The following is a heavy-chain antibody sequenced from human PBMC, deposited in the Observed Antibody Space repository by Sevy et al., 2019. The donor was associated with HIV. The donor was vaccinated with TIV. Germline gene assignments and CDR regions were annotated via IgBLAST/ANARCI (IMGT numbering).Heavy chain of an antibody. CDR1: GGPISSYY. D-gene: IGHD5-12*01. CDR2: IHYSGST. J-gene: IGHJ5*02. CDR3: ARAPPVRSGDDSLNWFDP. V-gene: IGHV4-59*01. Sequence: SETLSLTCSVSGGPISSYYWSWIRQPPGKRLEWIGYIHYSGSTNYNPSLNSRLPISVDTSKNQFSLRLTSVTAADTAVYYCARAPPVRSGDDSLNWFDPWGQGILVTVSS.